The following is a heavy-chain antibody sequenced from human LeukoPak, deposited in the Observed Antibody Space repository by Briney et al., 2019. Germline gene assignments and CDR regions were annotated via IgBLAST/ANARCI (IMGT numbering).Heavy chain of an antibody. Sequence: PSETLSLTCTVSGGSISSGSYVWGWIRQPGGKGREWIGRIYTSVSTHYNPSLQSRVTMSVDTSKNQFSLKLNSVTAADTAVYYCARDQQLSYCGGDCYPANWGQGTLVTVSS. J-gene: IGHJ4*02. CDR2: IYTSVST. CDR3: ARDQQLSYCGGDCYPAN. CDR1: GGSISSGSYV. D-gene: IGHD2-21*02. V-gene: IGHV4-61*02.